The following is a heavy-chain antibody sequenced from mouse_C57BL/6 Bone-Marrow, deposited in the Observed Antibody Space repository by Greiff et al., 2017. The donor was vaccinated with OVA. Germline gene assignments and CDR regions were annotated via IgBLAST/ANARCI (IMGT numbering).Heavy chain of an antibody. CDR3: AREGGYYGNYEGAMDY. CDR1: GYTFTSYG. V-gene: IGHV1-81*01. D-gene: IGHD2-1*01. J-gene: IGHJ4*01. CDR2: IYPRSGNT. Sequence: QVQLQQSGAELARPGASVKLSCKASGYTFTSYGISWVKQRTGQGLEWIGEIYPRSGNTYYNEKFKGKATLTADKSSSTAYMELRSLTSEDSAVYFCAREGGYYGNYEGAMDYWGQGTSVTVSS.